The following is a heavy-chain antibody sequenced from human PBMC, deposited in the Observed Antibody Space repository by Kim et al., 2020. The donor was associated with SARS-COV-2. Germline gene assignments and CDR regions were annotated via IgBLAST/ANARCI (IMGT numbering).Heavy chain of an antibody. J-gene: IGHJ4*01. CDR2: ISYDGSNK. CDR3: ARGKVRFLEWLSLDY. D-gene: IGHD3-3*01. CDR1: GFTFSSYA. V-gene: IGHV3-30-3*01. Sequence: GGSLRLSCAASGFTFSSYAMHWVRQAPGKGLEWVAVISYDGSNKYYADSVKGRFTISRDNSKNTLYLQMNSLRAEDTAVYYCARGKVRFLEWLSLDYWG.